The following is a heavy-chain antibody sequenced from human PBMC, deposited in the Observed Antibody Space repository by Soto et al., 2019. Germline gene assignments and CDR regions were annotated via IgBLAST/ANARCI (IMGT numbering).Heavy chain of an antibody. CDR1: CCSISSSSYY. V-gene: IGHV4-39*01. D-gene: IGHD3-3*01. CDR3: ARHPDDYDFWSGYYTGSGAFDI. J-gene: IGHJ3*02. CDR2: IYYIGST. Sequence: SETLYLTCTVPCCSISSSSYYWGWIRQPPGQGLDCFVSIYYIGSTYYNPSFKSRVTISLYTSKNQFSLKLSSVTAADTAVYYFARHPDDYDFWSGYYTGSGAFDIWGQGTMVT.